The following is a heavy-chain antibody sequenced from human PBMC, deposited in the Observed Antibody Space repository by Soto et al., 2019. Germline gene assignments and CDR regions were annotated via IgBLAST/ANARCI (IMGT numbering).Heavy chain of an antibody. CDR2: ISAYNGNT. CDR3: ARDLAVGLVDY. J-gene: IGHJ4*02. Sequence: QVQLVQSGAGVKKPGASVKVSCKASGYTFTSYGISWVRQAPGQGLEWMGWISAYNGNTKYAQKLQGRVTMTTDTSTSTAHMEVRSLRSDDTAVYYCARDLAVGLVDYWGQGTLVTVSS. V-gene: IGHV1-18*01. D-gene: IGHD6-19*01. CDR1: GYTFTSYG.